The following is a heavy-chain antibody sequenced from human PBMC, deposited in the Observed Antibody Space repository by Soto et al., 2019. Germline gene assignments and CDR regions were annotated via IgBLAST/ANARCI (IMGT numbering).Heavy chain of an antibody. Sequence: SETLSLACAVYGGSFSGYYWSWIRQPPGKGLEWIGEINHSGSTNYNPSLKSRVTISVDTSKNQFSLKLSSVTAADTAVYYCAREHKGVARSKPDYWGQGTLVTVSS. D-gene: IGHD3-3*01. CDR2: INHSGST. CDR3: AREHKGVARSKPDY. CDR1: GGSFSGYY. J-gene: IGHJ4*02. V-gene: IGHV4-34*01.